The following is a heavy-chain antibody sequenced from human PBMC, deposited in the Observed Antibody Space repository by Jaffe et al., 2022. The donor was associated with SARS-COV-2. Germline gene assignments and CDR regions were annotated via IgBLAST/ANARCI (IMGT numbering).Heavy chain of an antibody. J-gene: IGHJ4*02. Sequence: QVQLVESGGGVVQPGRSLRLSCAASGFTFSSYGMHWVRQAPGKGLEWVAVIWYDGSNKYYADSVKGRFTISRDNSKNTLYLQMNSLRAEDTAVYYCARESFDFWSGYPLYYFDYWGQGTLVTVSS. D-gene: IGHD3-3*01. CDR2: IWYDGSNK. CDR1: GFTFSSYG. CDR3: ARESFDFWSGYPLYYFDY. V-gene: IGHV3-33*01.